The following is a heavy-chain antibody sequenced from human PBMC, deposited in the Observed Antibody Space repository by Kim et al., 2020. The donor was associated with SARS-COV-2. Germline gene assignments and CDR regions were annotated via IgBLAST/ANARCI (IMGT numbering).Heavy chain of an antibody. Sequence: GGSLRLSCAASGFSFSTYWMTWVRQAPGKGLEWVANIKQDGIVKNYVDSVKGRFTISRDNAQSSVHLQMNSLRAEDTAIYYCASTASVSYLGQGTLVTFSS. CDR2: IKQDGIVK. V-gene: IGHV3-7*01. CDR3: ASTASVSY. D-gene: IGHD5-18*01. CDR1: GFSFSTYW. J-gene: IGHJ4*02.